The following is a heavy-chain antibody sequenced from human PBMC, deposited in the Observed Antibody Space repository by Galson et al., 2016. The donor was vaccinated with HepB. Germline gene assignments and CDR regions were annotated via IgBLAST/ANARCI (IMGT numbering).Heavy chain of an antibody. CDR2: ISNSGGRT. CDR1: GFTFRSYT. D-gene: IGHD3-22*01. J-gene: IGHJ3*02. Sequence: SCAASGFTFRSYTMTWVRQAPGKGLEWVSEISNSGGRTYYADSVKGRFTISRDNSKNTLSLQMNSLRAEDTAVYYCAKDPNYYDSSGYIWGAFDIWGQGTMVTVSS. CDR3: AKDPNYYDSSGYIWGAFDI. V-gene: IGHV3-23*01.